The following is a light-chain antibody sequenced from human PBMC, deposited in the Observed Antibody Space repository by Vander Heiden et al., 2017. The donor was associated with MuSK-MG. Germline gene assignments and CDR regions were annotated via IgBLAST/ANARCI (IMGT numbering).Light chain of an antibody. V-gene: IGLV2-14*03. Sequence: QAALAPPPPQSRSPGQSITISCTGTSSDVGGYNYVSWYQQHPGKAPKLMIYDVSNRPSGVSNRFSGSKSGNTASLTISGLQAEDEADYYCSSYTSSSTRVFGTGTKVTVL. J-gene: IGLJ1*01. CDR3: SSYTSSSTRV. CDR2: DVS. CDR1: SSDVGGYNY.